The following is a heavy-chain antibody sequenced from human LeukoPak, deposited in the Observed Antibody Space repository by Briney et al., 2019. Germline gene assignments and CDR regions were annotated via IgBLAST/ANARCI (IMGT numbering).Heavy chain of an antibody. D-gene: IGHD1-26*01. CDR3: AQWSRYFDY. CDR2: LISSGAST. J-gene: IGHJ4*02. CDR1: GFTFTHYG. V-gene: IGHV3-23*01. Sequence: GGSLRLSCAASGFTFTHYGMNWVRQAPGEGLEWVSGLISSGASTYYADSVKGRFTISRDNSKNTLYLQMNGLRAEDTALYFCAQWSRYFDYWGQGTLVTVSS.